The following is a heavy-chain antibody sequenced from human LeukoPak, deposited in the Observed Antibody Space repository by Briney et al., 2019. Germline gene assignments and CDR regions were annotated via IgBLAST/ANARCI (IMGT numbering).Heavy chain of an antibody. Sequence: PSETLSLTCTVSGGSISSHCWSWIRQPPGKGLEWIGYIYYSGSTNYNPSLKSRVTISVDTSKNQFSLKLSSVTAADTAVYYCARGPAYSSSWSGFDYWGQGTLVTVSS. CDR2: IYYSGST. CDR1: GGSISSHC. V-gene: IGHV4-59*11. J-gene: IGHJ4*02. D-gene: IGHD6-13*01. CDR3: ARGPAYSSSWSGFDY.